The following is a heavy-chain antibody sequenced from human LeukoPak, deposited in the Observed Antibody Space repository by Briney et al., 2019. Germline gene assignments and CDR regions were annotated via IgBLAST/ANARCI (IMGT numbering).Heavy chain of an antibody. D-gene: IGHD5-12*01. Sequence: PSETLSLTCAVSGGSISSGGYSWSWIRQPPGKGLEWIGYIYHSGSTYYNLSLKSRVTISVDRSKNQFSLKLSSVPAADTAVYYCARTHIAFYGMDVWGQGTTVTVSS. CDR3: ARTHIAFYGMDV. CDR1: GGSISSGGYS. V-gene: IGHV4-30-2*01. J-gene: IGHJ6*02. CDR2: IYHSGST.